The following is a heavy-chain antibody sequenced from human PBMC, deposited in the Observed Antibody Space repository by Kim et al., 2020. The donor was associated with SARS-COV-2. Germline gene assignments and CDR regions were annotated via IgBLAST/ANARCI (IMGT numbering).Heavy chain of an antibody. Sequence: GESLKISCKGSGYSFTSYWISWVRQMPGKGLEWMGRIDPSDSYTNYSPSFQGHVTISADKSISTAYLQWSSLKASDTAMYYCARLGSDYYDSSGHHGWFYYFDYWGQGTLVTVSS. CDR3: ARLGSDYYDSSGHHGWFYYFDY. D-gene: IGHD3-22*01. J-gene: IGHJ4*02. V-gene: IGHV5-10-1*01. CDR2: IDPSDSYT. CDR1: GYSFTSYW.